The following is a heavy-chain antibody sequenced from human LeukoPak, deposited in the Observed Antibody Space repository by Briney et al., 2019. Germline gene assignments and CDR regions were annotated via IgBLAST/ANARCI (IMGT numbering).Heavy chain of an antibody. D-gene: IGHD2-15*01. CDR2: IRSKAYGGTT. V-gene: IGHV3-49*04. J-gene: IGHJ5*02. CDR3: TRDTAGYCSGGSCS. Sequence: GGSLRLPCTASGFTFGDYAMSWVRQAPGKGLEWVGFIRSKAYGGTTEYAASVKGRFTISRDDSKSIAYLQMNSLKTEDTAVYYCTRDTAGYCSGGSCSLGQGTLVTVSS. CDR1: GFTFGDYA.